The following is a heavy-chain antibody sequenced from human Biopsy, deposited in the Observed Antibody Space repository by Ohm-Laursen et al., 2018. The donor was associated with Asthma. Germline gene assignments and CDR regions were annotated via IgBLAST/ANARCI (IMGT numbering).Heavy chain of an antibody. V-gene: IGHV3-30*18. J-gene: IGHJ4*02. D-gene: IGHD1-26*01. Sequence: SLRLSCSASGFTFSNYGMHWVRQAPGKGLDWVAVISFDGSNKNYTDSVKGRFTIPRDNSRNTLHLEMNSLRAEDTAVYFCAKEVFPGWELRRGPDSWGQGTLVTVSS. CDR2: ISFDGSNK. CDR1: GFTFSNYG. CDR3: AKEVFPGWELRRGPDS.